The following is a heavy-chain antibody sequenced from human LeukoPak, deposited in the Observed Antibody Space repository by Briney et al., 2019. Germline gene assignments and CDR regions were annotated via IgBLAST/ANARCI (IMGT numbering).Heavy chain of an antibody. CDR3: ARERVRYYDSSGYLAY. D-gene: IGHD3-22*01. Sequence: GASVKVSCKVSGYTFTNYAISWVRQAPGQGLEWMGWISAYNGDTMYAQNLQGRVTMTTDTSTSTAYMELGSLRSDDTAVYYCARERVRYYDSSGYLAYWGQGTLVTVSS. CDR2: ISAYNGDT. CDR1: GYTFTNYA. V-gene: IGHV1-18*01. J-gene: IGHJ4*02.